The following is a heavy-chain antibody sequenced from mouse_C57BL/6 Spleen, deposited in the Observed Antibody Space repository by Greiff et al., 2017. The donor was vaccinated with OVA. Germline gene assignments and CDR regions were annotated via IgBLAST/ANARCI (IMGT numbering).Heavy chain of an antibody. CDR2: IHPSDSDT. CDR3: ATVDGYYPSLDY. D-gene: IGHD2-3*01. Sequence: QVQLQQSGAELVKPGASVKVSCKASGYTFTSYWMHWVKQRPGQGLEWIGSIHPSDSDTNYNQKFKGKATLTVDKSSSTAYMQLSSLTSEDSAVYYCATVDGYYPSLDYWGQGTLVTVSA. V-gene: IGHV1-74*01. J-gene: IGHJ3*01. CDR1: GYTFTSYW.